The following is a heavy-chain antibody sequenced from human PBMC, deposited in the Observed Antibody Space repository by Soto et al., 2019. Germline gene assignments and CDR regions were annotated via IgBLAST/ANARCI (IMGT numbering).Heavy chain of an antibody. D-gene: IGHD3-9*01. Sequence: PGGSLRLSCAASGFTFGSYVMSWVRQAPGKGLEWVSSISDKGGATYYSDSVKGRFTVSRDDSENTLFLQMSSLRVEDTAVYYCATVDYRNYWGQGTLVTVSS. J-gene: IGHJ4*02. CDR3: ATVDYRNY. V-gene: IGHV3-23*01. CDR1: GFTFGSYV. CDR2: ISDKGGAT.